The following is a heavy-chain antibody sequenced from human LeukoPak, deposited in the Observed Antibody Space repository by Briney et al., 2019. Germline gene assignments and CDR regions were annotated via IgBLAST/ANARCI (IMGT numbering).Heavy chain of an antibody. CDR2: IYYIGSS. CDR1: GGSINSYY. V-gene: IGHV4-59*08. J-gene: IGHJ5*02. Sequence: PSETLSLTCTVSGGSINSYYWSWIRHPPGKGLDLIGYIYYIGSSNYNPSLRGRATISVDTSNTQFYLKLSSVPAADTAVDYCARRGYSSGSNWFDPWGQGTLVTVSS. D-gene: IGHD6-19*01. CDR3: ARRGYSSGSNWFDP.